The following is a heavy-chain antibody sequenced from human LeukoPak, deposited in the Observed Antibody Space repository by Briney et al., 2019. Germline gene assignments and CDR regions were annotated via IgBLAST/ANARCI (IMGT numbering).Heavy chain of an antibody. V-gene: IGHV3-15*01. J-gene: IGHJ5*02. Sequence: GGSLRLSCAASGVTFSNLWMSWVRQAPGKGPEWVGRIKSKIDGGTTDYAAPVKGRFTISRDDSKNTLYLQMNSLKAEDTAVYYCAPDPPRNGGRWFDPWGQGTLVTVSS. CDR1: GVTFSNLW. D-gene: IGHD2-15*01. CDR2: IKSKIDGGTT. CDR3: APDPPRNGGRWFDP.